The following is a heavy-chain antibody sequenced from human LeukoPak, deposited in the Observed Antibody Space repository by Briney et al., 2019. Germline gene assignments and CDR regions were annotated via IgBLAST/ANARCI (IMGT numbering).Heavy chain of an antibody. Sequence: GGSLRLSCAASGFTFSSYAMSWVRQAPGKGLEWVSAISGSGGSTYYADSVKGRFTISRDNSKNTLYLQMNSLRAEDSAVYYCAKVPADGYNENNIWGHETMVTVSS. D-gene: IGHD5-24*01. V-gene: IGHV3-23*01. CDR3: AKVPADGYNENNI. CDR2: ISGSGGST. CDR1: GFTFSSYA. J-gene: IGHJ3*02.